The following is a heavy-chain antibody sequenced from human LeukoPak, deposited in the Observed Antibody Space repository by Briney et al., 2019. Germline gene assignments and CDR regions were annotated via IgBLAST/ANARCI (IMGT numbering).Heavy chain of an antibody. CDR1: GYTFTSYD. CDR2: MNPNSGIT. D-gene: IGHD3-3*01. CDR3: ARGITSGPFYDFWSGYSGGYYYYMDV. J-gene: IGHJ6*03. V-gene: IGHV1-8*01. Sequence: ASVKVSCKASGYTFTSYDINWVRQATGQGLEWMGWMNPNSGITGYAQKFQGRVTMTRNTSISTAYMELSSLRSEDMAVYYCARGITSGPFYDFWSGYSGGYYYYMDVWGKGTTVTVSS.